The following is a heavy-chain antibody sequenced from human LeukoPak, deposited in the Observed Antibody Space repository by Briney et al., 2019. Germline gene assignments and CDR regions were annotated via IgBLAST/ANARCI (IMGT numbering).Heavy chain of an antibody. CDR3: AKSPVSASYYDY. D-gene: IGHD5/OR15-5a*01. V-gene: IGHV3-23*01. Sequence: GGSLRLSCAASGFTFSGAWMSWVRQAPGKGLEWVSAISGSGGSTYYADSVKGRFTISRDNSKNTLYLQMNSLRAEDTAVYYCAKSPVSASYYDYWGQGTLVTVSS. CDR2: ISGSGGST. CDR1: GFTFSGAW. J-gene: IGHJ4*02.